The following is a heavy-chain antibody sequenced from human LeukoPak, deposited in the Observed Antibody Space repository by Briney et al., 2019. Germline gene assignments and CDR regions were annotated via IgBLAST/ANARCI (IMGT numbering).Heavy chain of an antibody. V-gene: IGHV3-48*04. CDR3: AREATSGY. CDR1: GFTFSSYG. Sequence: GGSLRLSCAASGFTFSSYGMNWVRQAPGKGLEWVSYISRGSETIYYADSVKGRFTISRDNAKNSLYLQMNSLRAEDTAIYYCAREATSGYWGQGTLVTVSS. CDR2: ISRGSETI. J-gene: IGHJ4*02.